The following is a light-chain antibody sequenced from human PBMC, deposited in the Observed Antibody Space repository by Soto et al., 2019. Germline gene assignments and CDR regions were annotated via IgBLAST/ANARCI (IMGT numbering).Light chain of an antibody. CDR1: TSDVGRYNY. V-gene: IGLV2-14*01. J-gene: IGLJ1*01. CDR2: DVS. CDR3: NSYTGSSTYV. Sequence: QSVLTQPASVSGSPGQSITISCTGTTSDVGRYNYVSWYQQHPGKAPKLIIYDVSNRPSGVSNRFSGPKSGNTASLTISRLQAGDEADYYCNSYTGSSTYVFGPGTKLTVL.